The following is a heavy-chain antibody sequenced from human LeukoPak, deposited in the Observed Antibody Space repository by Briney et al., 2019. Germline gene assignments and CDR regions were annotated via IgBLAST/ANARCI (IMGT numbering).Heavy chain of an antibody. CDR2: IKKGGSET. D-gene: IGHD5-12*01. CDR3: TRGDRGYAESLY. Sequence: AGGSLRLSCTASGFSFREYWMSWVRQAPGKGLEWVSNIKKGGSETYYVDSVEGRVVIFRDNAKNTLYLQMHSLRAEDTAVYYCTRGDRGYAESLYWGRGTLVTVSS. V-gene: IGHV3-7*02. J-gene: IGHJ4*02. CDR1: GFSFREYW.